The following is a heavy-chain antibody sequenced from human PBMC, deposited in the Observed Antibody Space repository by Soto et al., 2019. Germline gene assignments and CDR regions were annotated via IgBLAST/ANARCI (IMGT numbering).Heavy chain of an antibody. Sequence: PSETLSLTCAVYGGSFSGYYWSWIRQPPGKGLEWIGEINHSGSTNYNPSLKSRVTISVDTSKNQFSLKLSSVTAADTAVYYCARSKRHFWSGYSTTDYWGQGTLVTVSS. CDR2: INHSGST. CDR1: GGSFSGYY. J-gene: IGHJ4*02. CDR3: ARSKRHFWSGYSTTDY. D-gene: IGHD3-3*02. V-gene: IGHV4-34*01.